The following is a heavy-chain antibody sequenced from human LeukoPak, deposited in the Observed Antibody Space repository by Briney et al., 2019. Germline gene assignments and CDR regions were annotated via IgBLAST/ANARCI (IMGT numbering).Heavy chain of an antibody. V-gene: IGHV1-69*05. CDR1: GYNFISYY. CDR2: IIPFLDTS. D-gene: IGHD5-12*01. CDR3: ARAQAGNYDWPLDL. J-gene: IGHJ5*02. Sequence: ASVKVSCKASGYNFISYYMHWVRQAPGQGLEWMGAIIPFLDTSNYPPKFQDRVTITTDESTSTAYMDLSSLRSDDTAVYYCARAQAGNYDWPLDLWGQGTLVTVSS.